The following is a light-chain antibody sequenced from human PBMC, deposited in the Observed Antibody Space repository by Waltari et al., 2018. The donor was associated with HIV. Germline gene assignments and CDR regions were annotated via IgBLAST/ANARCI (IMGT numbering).Light chain of an antibody. Sequence: QSALTQPASVSGSPGQSITISCTGTSSNVGSDYLVSWYQQHPGEAPKLIIYEVTKRPSGVSNRCSGSKYGNTASLTSSGLQAEDEADYYCCSCPRSGIRYVFGTGTKVTVL. CDR2: EVT. V-gene: IGLV2-23*02. CDR1: SSNVGSDYL. J-gene: IGLJ1*01. CDR3: CSCPRSGIRYV.